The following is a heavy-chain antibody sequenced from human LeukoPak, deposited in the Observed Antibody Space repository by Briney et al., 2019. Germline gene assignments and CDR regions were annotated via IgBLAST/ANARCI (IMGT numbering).Heavy chain of an antibody. CDR2: IFYSGST. Sequence: SETLSLTCTVSGGSISTFYWSWIRQRPGKGLEWIGYIFYSGSTNYNPSLKSRVTISVDTSKNQFSLKLSSVTAADTAVYYCARYIRNYYDSSVGYFDCWGQGSLVTVSS. D-gene: IGHD3-22*01. J-gene: IGHJ4*02. CDR1: GGSISTFY. CDR3: ARYIRNYYDSSVGYFDC. V-gene: IGHV4-59*01.